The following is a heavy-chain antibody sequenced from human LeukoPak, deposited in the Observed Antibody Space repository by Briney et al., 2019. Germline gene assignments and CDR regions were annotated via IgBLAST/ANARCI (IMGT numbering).Heavy chain of an antibody. Sequence: SETLSLTRTVSGDSISSSSSYWGWIRQPPGEGLEWIGSIYYSGSTYYNTSLKSRVTISVDTSKNQFSLKLSSVTAADTAVYYCARANRVSLYYFDYWGQGTLVTVSS. CDR3: ARANRVSLYYFDY. CDR2: IYYSGST. V-gene: IGHV4-39*07. CDR1: GDSISSSSSY. J-gene: IGHJ4*02. D-gene: IGHD5/OR15-5a*01.